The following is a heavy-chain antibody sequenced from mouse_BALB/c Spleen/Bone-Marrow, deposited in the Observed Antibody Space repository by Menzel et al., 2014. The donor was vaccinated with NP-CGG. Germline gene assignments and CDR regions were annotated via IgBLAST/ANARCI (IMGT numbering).Heavy chain of an antibody. CDR3: ARQVVHDY. Sequence: VQLQQSGAELVRPGSSVKISCKASGYAFSSYWMNWVKQRPGQGLEWIGQIYPGDGDTNYNRKFKGKATLTADKSSSTAYMQLSSLTSEDSAVYFCARQVVHDYWSQGTTLTVSS. V-gene: IGHV1-80*01. J-gene: IGHJ2*01. CDR1: GYAFSSYW. CDR2: IYPGDGDT. D-gene: IGHD6-2*01.